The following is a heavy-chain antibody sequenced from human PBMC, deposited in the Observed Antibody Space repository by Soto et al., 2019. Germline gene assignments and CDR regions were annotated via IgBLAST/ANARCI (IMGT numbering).Heavy chain of an antibody. D-gene: IGHD3-22*01. Sequence: PSETLSLTCTVSGGSISSSSYYWGWIRQPPGKGLEWIGSIYYSGSTYYNPSLKSRVTISVDTSKNQFSLKLSSVTAADTAVYYCARLGLEHYYDSSGYYYGAFDIWGQGTMVTVSS. CDR3: ARLGLEHYYDSSGYYYGAFDI. CDR2: IYYSGST. CDR1: GGSISSSSYY. J-gene: IGHJ3*02. V-gene: IGHV4-39*01.